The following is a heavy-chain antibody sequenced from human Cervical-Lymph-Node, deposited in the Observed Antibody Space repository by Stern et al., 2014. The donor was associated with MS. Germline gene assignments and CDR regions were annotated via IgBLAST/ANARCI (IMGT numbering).Heavy chain of an antibody. J-gene: IGHJ6*02. CDR1: GYTFTDYY. CDR2: INPVHGRT. D-gene: IGHD4-17*01. Sequence: VQLVQSGAEVKKPGASVKVSCKASGYTFTDYYLHWVRQAPGQGLEWMGWINPVHGRTNSAQKFQGRVTMTRDTAISTAYMELSRLTSDDTAVYYCARTKTVTTYYGMDVWGQGTTVTVSS. V-gene: IGHV1-2*02. CDR3: ARTKTVTTYYGMDV.